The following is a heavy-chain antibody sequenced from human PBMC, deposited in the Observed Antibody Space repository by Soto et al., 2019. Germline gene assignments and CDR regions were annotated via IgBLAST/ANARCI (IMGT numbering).Heavy chain of an antibody. CDR3: ARDLLGYCTNGVCYTGALGY. CDR2: ISSSGSTI. CDR1: GFTFSDYY. Sequence: GGSLRLSCAASGFTFSDYYMSWIRQAPGKGLEWVSYISSSGSTIYYADSVKGRFTISRDNAKNSLYLKMNSLRAEDTAVYYCARDLLGYCTNGVCYTGALGYWGQGTLVTVSS. V-gene: IGHV3-11*01. D-gene: IGHD2-8*01. J-gene: IGHJ4*02.